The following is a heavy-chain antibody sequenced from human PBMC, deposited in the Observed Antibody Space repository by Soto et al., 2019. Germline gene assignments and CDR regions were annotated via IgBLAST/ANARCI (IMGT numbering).Heavy chain of an antibody. V-gene: IGHV6-1*01. J-gene: IGHJ6*02. CDR2: AYYRSQWYY. CDR3: TKQKGDSRPYNGMDV. D-gene: IGHD2-21*02. CDR1: GDSVSSNSAA. Sequence: SQTLSLTCAISGDSVSSNSAAWNWIRQSPSRGLEWLGRAYYRSQWYYDSAVSVRSRITVIPDTSENQFSLQLNSVTPEDTAVYYCTKQKGDSRPYNGMDVWGQGTTVIVSS.